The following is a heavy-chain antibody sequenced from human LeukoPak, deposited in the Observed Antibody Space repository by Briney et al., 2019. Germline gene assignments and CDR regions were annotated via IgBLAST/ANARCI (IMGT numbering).Heavy chain of an antibody. CDR1: GGSISSYY. D-gene: IGHD5-18*01. V-gene: IGHV4-4*07. CDR3: ARQAYDTGYGAFDI. CDR2: VYSSGSA. Sequence: SEAQSLTCTVSGGSISSYYWSWIRQPAGKGLEWIGRVYSSGSANYNPSLKSRVTVSVDTSKNHFSLKLRSVTAADTAVYYCARQAYDTGYGAFDIWGQGTMVTVSS. J-gene: IGHJ3*02.